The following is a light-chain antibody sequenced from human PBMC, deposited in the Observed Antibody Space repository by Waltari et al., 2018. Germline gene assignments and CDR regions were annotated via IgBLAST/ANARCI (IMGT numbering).Light chain of an antibody. J-gene: IGLJ3*02. CDR2: END. Sequence: ISCSGSSSDIGDNYVSWYQQLPGTAPKLLVYENDNRPSEIPDRFSASKSGTSATLAITGLQTGDEADYYCATWDSSLRAEVFGGGTKLTVL. CDR1: SSDIGDNY. CDR3: ATWDSSLRAEV. V-gene: IGLV1-51*02.